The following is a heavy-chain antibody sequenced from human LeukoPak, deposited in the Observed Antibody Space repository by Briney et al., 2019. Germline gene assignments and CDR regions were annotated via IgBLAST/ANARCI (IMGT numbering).Heavy chain of an antibody. CDR2: INPNSGGT. D-gene: IGHD4-17*01. CDR1: GYTFTGYY. CDR3: ARESSYGDYEIDY. Sequence: GASVTVSRKASGYTFTGYYMHWVRQAPGQGLEWMGWINPNSGGTNYAQKFQGRVTMTRDTSIRTAYMEMSRVTAEDKSVYDYARESSYGDYEIDYWGQGTLVTVSS. V-gene: IGHV1-2*02. J-gene: IGHJ4*02.